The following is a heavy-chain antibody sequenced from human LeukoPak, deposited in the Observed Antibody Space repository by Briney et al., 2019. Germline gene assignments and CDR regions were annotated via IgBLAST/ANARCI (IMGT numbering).Heavy chain of an antibody. D-gene: IGHD5-24*01. CDR1: GYTFTSYD. V-gene: IGHV1-8*01. Sequence: ASVKVSCKASGYTFTSYDINWVRQATGQGLEWMGWMNPNSGNTGYAQKFQGRVTMTRDTSISTAYMELSRLRSDDTAVYYCARGDRDGYNYGFDYWGQGTLVTVSS. J-gene: IGHJ4*02. CDR2: MNPNSGNT. CDR3: ARGDRDGYNYGFDY.